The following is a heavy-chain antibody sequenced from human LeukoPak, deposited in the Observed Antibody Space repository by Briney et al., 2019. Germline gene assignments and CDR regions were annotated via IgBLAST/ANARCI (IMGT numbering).Heavy chain of an antibody. CDR2: INWNGGST. J-gene: IGHJ5*02. CDR1: GFTFDDYG. D-gene: IGHD6-13*01. CDR3: ATARAAYSSSWRFAWFDP. Sequence: PGGSLRLSCAAYGFTFDDYGMSWVRQAPGKGLEWVSGINWNGGSTGYADSVKGRFTISRDNAKNSLYLQMNSLRAEDTALYYCATARAAYSSSWRFAWFDPWGQGTLVTVSS. V-gene: IGHV3-20*04.